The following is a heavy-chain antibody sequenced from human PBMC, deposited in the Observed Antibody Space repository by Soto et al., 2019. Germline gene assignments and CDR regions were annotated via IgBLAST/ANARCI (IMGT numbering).Heavy chain of an antibody. CDR3: ARDISVTYDFWSGYYIY. D-gene: IGHD3-3*01. CDR2: ISAYNGNT. V-gene: IGHV1-18*01. Sequence: GASVKVYCKASGYTVTSYGISWVRQAPGQGLEWMGWISAYNGNTNYAQKLQGRVTMTTDTSTSTAYMELRSLRSDDTAVYYCARDISVTYDFWSGYYIYWGQGTLVTVSS. CDR1: GYTVTSYG. J-gene: IGHJ4*02.